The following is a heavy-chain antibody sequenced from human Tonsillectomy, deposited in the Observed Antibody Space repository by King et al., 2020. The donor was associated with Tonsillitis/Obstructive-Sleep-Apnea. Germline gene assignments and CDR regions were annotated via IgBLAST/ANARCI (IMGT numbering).Heavy chain of an antibody. J-gene: IGHJ5*02. Sequence: QLVQSGGGLDQPGGSLRLSCAASGFTFSSYWMSWVRQAPGKGLEWVANINQDGSATYYVDSVKGRFTTSRDNAMNSLYLQMNSLRVEDTAVYYCARLYSTTWYDNWGQGTLVTVSS. CDR2: INQDGSAT. CDR3: ARLYSTTWYDN. D-gene: IGHD2/OR15-2a*01. CDR1: GFTFSSYW. V-gene: IGHV3-7*02.